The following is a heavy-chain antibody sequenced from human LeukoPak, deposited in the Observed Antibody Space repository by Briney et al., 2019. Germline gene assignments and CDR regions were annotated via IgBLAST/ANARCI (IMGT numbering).Heavy chain of an antibody. D-gene: IGHD3-10*01. CDR2: IYYSGST. CDR1: GGSISSSSYY. CDR3: ARPQAGS. Sequence: PSETLSLTCTVSGGSISSSSYYWGWIRQPPGKGLEWIGSIYYSGSTYYNPSLKSRVTISVDTSKNQFSLKLSSVTAADTAVYYCARPQAGSWGQGTLVAVSS. V-gene: IGHV4-39*01. J-gene: IGHJ5*02.